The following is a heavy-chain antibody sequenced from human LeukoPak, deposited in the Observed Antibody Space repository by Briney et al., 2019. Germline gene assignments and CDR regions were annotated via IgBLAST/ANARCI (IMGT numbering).Heavy chain of an antibody. CDR1: GFTFSSYE. CDR2: ISSSSSYI. CDR3: ARAIGARWELLGAFDF. V-gene: IGHV3-21*01. D-gene: IGHD1-26*01. J-gene: IGHJ3*01. Sequence: GGSLRLSCAASGFTFSSYEMNWVRQAPGKGLEWVSSISSSSSYIYYADSVKGRFIISRDNDKKSLYLQMNSLRDEDTAVYYCARAIGARWELLGAFDFWGQGTMVTVSS.